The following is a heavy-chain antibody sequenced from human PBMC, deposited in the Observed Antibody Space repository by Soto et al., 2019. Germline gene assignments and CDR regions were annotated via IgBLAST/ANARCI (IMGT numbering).Heavy chain of an antibody. D-gene: IGHD2-2*01. V-gene: IGHV1-69*13. CDR1: GDTLNTYT. J-gene: IGHJ6*02. Sequence: SVKVSCKDSGDTLNTYTITWMRQEHKQGLEWMGGIIPRSATSNYAQKFQGRVTITADESTNTAYMELSSLRSEDTAVYYCAREGLVLVPTTVNSDYYYYAMDVWGQGTTVTVSS. CDR3: AREGLVLVPTTVNSDYYYYAMDV. CDR2: IIPRSATS.